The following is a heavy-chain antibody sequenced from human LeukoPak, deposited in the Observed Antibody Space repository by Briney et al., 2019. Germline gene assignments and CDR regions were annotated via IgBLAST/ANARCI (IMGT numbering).Heavy chain of an antibody. J-gene: IGHJ4*02. CDR3: AKQGMVRGVHFDY. V-gene: IGHV3-23*01. D-gene: IGHD3-10*01. CDR2: ISGSGGST. CDR1: GFTFSSYA. Sequence: GVSLRLSCAASGFTFSSYAMSWVRQAPGKGLECVSAISGSGGSTYYADSVKSRSTISRDNSKNTLYLQMNSLRAEDTAVYYCAKQGMVRGVHFDYWGQGTLVTVSS.